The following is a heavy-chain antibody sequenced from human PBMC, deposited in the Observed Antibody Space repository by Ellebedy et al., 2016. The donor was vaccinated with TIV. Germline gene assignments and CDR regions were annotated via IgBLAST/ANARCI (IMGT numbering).Heavy chain of an antibody. V-gene: IGHV4-4*07. CDR2: IYTSGST. CDR3: ARDGNLGYDILTGYYMEYYGMDV. Sequence: SETLSLTCTVSGGSISSYYWSWIRQPAGKGLEWIGRIYTSGSTNYNPSLKSRVTMSVDTSKNQFSLKLSSVTAADTAVYYCARDGNLGYDILTGYYMEYYGMDVWGQGTTVTVSS. D-gene: IGHD3-9*01. J-gene: IGHJ6*02. CDR1: GGSISSYY.